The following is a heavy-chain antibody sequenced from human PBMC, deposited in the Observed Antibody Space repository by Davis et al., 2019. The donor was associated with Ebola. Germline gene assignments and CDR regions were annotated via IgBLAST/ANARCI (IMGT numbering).Heavy chain of an antibody. D-gene: IGHD3-3*01. CDR2: INYSGST. CDR3: ARLGVQRFLEWLPLDY. V-gene: IGHV4-59*01. Sequence: MPSETLSLTCTVSGGSISSFYWSWIRQPPGKGLEWIGYINYSGSTKYNPSLKSRVTISVDTSKNQFSLKLSSLTAADTAVYYCARLGVQRFLEWLPLDYWGQGTLVTVSS. CDR1: GGSISSFY. J-gene: IGHJ4*02.